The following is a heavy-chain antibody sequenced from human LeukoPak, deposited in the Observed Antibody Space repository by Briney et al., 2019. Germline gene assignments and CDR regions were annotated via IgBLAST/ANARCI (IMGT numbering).Heavy chain of an antibody. J-gene: IGHJ4*02. Sequence: GGSLRLSCAASGFTFSSYRMNWVRQAPGKGLEWVLSISSSSNYISYADSVKGRFTISRDNAKNSLYLQMNSLRAEDTAVYYCAILAAGIAVAGTSDYWGQGTLVTVSS. D-gene: IGHD6-19*01. CDR2: ISSSSNYI. CDR3: AILAAGIAVAGTSDY. CDR1: GFTFSSYR. V-gene: IGHV3-21*01.